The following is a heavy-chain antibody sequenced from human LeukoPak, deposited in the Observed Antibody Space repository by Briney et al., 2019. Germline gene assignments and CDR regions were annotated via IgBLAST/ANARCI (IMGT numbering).Heavy chain of an antibody. CDR1: GFTFSSYA. Sequence: GGSLRLSCAASGFTFSSYAMSWVRQAPGKGLERVSAISGSGGSTYYADSVKGRFTISRDNSKNTLYLQMNSLRAEDTAVYYCARGGGYGDYDYWGQGTLVTVSS. V-gene: IGHV3-23*01. CDR2: ISGSGGST. CDR3: ARGGGYGDYDY. J-gene: IGHJ4*02. D-gene: IGHD4-17*01.